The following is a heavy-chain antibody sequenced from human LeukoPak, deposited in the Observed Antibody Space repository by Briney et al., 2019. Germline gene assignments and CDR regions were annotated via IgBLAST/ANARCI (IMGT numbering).Heavy chain of an antibody. CDR2: IKQDGSEK. D-gene: IGHD3-10*01. V-gene: IGHV3-7*01. Sequence: PGGSLRLSCAASGFTFSSYWMSWVRHAPGKGLEWVANIKQDGSEKYYVDSVKGRFTISRDNAKNSLYLQMNSLRAEDTAVYYCARSSGGVIGAFDIWGQGTMVTVSS. CDR1: GFTFSSYW. CDR3: ARSSGGVIGAFDI. J-gene: IGHJ3*02.